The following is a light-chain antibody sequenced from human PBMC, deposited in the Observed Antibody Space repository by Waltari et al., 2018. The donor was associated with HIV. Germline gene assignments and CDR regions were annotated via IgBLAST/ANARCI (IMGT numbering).Light chain of an antibody. Sequence: QPVLTQPPSASASLGASVTLTCTPSSGYSNYKVDWYQQRPGKGARFVMRVGTGGIVGSKGDGIPDRFSVLGSGLNRYLTINNIQEEDESDYYCGADHGSGSNWVFGGGTKLTVL. CDR3: GADHGSGSNWV. V-gene: IGLV9-49*01. CDR1: SGYSNYK. CDR2: VGTGGIVG. J-gene: IGLJ2*01.